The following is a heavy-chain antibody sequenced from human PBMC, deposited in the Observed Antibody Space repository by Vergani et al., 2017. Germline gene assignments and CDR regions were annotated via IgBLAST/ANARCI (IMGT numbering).Heavy chain of an antibody. Sequence: VQLVESGGGLVKPGGSLRLSCAASGFTFTAHGLNWVRQAPGKGLEWVSGISGQNFRTHYADSVKGRFTISRDDSKNTVFLQMHSLRAEDTAIYYCVKEKIDLGSYFFDSWGHGILVTVS. D-gene: IGHD2/OR15-2a*01. CDR2: ISGQNFRT. J-gene: IGHJ4*01. V-gene: IGHV3-23*04. CDR3: VKEKIDLGSYFFDS. CDR1: GFTFTAHG.